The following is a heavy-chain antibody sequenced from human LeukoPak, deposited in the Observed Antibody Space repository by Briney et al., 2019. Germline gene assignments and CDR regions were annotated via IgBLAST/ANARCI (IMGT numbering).Heavy chain of an antibody. Sequence: AGGSLRLSCAASGFTFSSYGMSWVRQAPGKGLEWVSGISGSGGSTFYADSVKGRFTISRDNSKNTLYLQMNSLRAEDTAVYYCAKGSSGHRPYHFDYWGQGTLVTVSS. CDR2: ISGSGGST. D-gene: IGHD3-10*01. V-gene: IGHV3-23*01. CDR1: GFTFSSYG. J-gene: IGHJ4*02. CDR3: AKGSSGHRPYHFDY.